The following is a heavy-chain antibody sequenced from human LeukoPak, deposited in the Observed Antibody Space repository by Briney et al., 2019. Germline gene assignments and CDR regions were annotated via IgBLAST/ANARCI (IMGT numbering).Heavy chain of an antibody. Sequence: SGTLSLTCAVSGGSISSSNWWSWVRQPPGKGLEWIGEIYHSGSTNYNPSLKSRVTISVDKSKNQFSLKLSSVTAADTAVYYCARAHSSGWSYFDYWGQGTLVTVSS. CDR3: ARAHSSGWSYFDY. V-gene: IGHV4-4*02. D-gene: IGHD6-19*01. J-gene: IGHJ4*02. CDR2: IYHSGST. CDR1: GGSISSSNW.